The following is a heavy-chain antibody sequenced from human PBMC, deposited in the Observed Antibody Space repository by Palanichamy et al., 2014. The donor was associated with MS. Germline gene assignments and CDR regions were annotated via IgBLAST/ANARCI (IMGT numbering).Heavy chain of an antibody. CDR2: INAGNGNT. CDR1: GYAFTDYA. J-gene: IGHJ4*02. D-gene: IGHD3-3*01. Sequence: QVQLVQSGAEVKKPGASVKVSCKASGYAFTDYAIHWVRQAPGQRLEWMGWINAGNGNTKYSQKFRSRVTITRDTSADTAYMELSSLRSEDTALYYCAREHDSWSGYSFDFWGQGTLATASS. V-gene: IGHV1-3*01. CDR3: AREHDSWSGYSFDF.